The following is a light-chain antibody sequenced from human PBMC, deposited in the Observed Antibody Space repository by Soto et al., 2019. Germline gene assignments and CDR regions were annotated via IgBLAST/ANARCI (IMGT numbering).Light chain of an antibody. CDR3: QQYNTYPWT. CDR1: QSISSW. CDR2: KAS. Sequence: DIQMTQSPSTLSASVGDRVTITCRAGQSISSWLAWYQQKPGKAPKLLIYKASNLESGVPSRFSGSGSGTEFTLTISSLQPDDFATYYCQQYNTYPWTFGQGTKVEIK. V-gene: IGKV1-5*03. J-gene: IGKJ1*01.